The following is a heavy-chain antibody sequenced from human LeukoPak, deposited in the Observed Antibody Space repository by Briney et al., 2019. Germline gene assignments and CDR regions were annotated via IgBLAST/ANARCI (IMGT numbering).Heavy chain of an antibody. Sequence: GGSLRLSCAASGFTFSSYWMHWVRQAPGKGLVWVSRIDTDGSDTTYADSVKGRFPISRDNAKNTLYLQMNSLRVEDTAVYYCVRGVPVTPGIDYWGQGTLVTVSS. CDR2: IDTDGSDT. CDR1: GFTFSSYW. D-gene: IGHD2-2*01. V-gene: IGHV3-74*01. CDR3: VRGVPVTPGIDY. J-gene: IGHJ4*02.